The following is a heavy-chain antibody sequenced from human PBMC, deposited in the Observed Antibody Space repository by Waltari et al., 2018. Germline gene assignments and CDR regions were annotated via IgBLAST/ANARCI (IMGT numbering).Heavy chain of an antibody. V-gene: IGHV4-4*07. J-gene: IGHJ6*03. CDR2: IYTSGST. D-gene: IGHD2-15*01. CDR3: ARDRVVVAASHYYYYYYMDV. Sequence: QVQLQESGPGLVKPSETLSLTCTVSGGSISSYYWSWIRQTAGKGLEWIGRIYTSGSTNYNPSLKSRVTMSVDTSKNQFSLKLSSVTAADTAVYYCARDRVVVAASHYYYYYYMDVWGKGTTVTVSS. CDR1: GGSISSYY.